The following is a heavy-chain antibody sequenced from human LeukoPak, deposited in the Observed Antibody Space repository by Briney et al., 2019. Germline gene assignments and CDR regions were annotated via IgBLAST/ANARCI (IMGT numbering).Heavy chain of an antibody. CDR1: GFTFSSYS. Sequence: PGGSLRLSCAASGFTFSSYSMNWVRQAPGKGLEWVSYISSSSSTIYYADSVKGRFTVSRDNAKNSLFLQMNSLRAEDTAVYYCARSGGNTNVDTAMAEGLDYWGQGTLVTVSS. CDR2: ISSSSSTI. V-gene: IGHV3-48*04. CDR3: ARSGGNTNVDTAMAEGLDY. J-gene: IGHJ4*02. D-gene: IGHD5-18*01.